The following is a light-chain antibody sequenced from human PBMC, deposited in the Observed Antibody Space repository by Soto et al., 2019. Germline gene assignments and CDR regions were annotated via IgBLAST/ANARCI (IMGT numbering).Light chain of an antibody. CDR3: HQYNNWPPDA. Sequence: EVVLTQSPATLSLSTGERATLSCRASRTVSNNLAWYQQKSGQAPRLLIFGASIRVTGIPARFSGSGSGTEFTLTITNLQSEDFAVYYCHQYNNWPPDAFGQGTKLEIK. CDR2: GAS. CDR1: RTVSNN. J-gene: IGKJ2*01. V-gene: IGKV3-15*01.